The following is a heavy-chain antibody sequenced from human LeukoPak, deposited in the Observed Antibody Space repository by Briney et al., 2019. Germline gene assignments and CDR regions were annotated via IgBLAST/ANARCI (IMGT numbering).Heavy chain of an antibody. V-gene: IGHV4-34*01. CDR3: ATGGYYAADAFDI. CDR2: INHSGST. Sequence: SETLSLTCAVYGGSFSGYYWSWIRQPPGKGLEWIGEINHSGSTNYNPSLKSRVTISVDTSKNQFSLKLSSVTAADTAVYYCATGGYYAADAFDIWGQGTMVTVSS. J-gene: IGHJ3*02. CDR1: GGSFSGYY. D-gene: IGHD1-26*01.